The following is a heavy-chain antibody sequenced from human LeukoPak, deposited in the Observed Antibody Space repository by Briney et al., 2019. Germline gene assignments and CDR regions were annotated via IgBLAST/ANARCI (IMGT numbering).Heavy chain of an antibody. V-gene: IGHV3-7*01. Sequence: GGSLRLSCAVSGLTFRSYWMSWVRQAPGKGLEWVANINQDGSEKYFVDSVRGRFTISRDNAKNSLHLQMNTLRAEDTAVYYCVRERDGRFFDYWGQGTLVTVSS. D-gene: IGHD5-24*01. CDR2: INQDGSEK. CDR3: VRERDGRFFDY. CDR1: GLTFRSYW. J-gene: IGHJ4*02.